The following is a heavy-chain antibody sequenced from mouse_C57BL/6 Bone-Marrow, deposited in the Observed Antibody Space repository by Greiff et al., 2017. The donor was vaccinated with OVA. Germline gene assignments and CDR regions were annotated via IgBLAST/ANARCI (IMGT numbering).Heavy chain of an antibody. CDR1: GYTFTSYW. CDR3: ARFYYGSSYAMDY. CDR2: IYPGSGST. D-gene: IGHD1-1*01. J-gene: IGHJ4*01. V-gene: IGHV1-55*01. Sequence: VQLQQPGAELVKPGASVKMSCKASGYTFTSYWITWVKQRPGQGLEWIGDIYPGSGSTNYNEKFKSKATLTVDTSSSTAYMQISSLTSEDSAVYYCARFYYGSSYAMDYWGQGTSVTVSS.